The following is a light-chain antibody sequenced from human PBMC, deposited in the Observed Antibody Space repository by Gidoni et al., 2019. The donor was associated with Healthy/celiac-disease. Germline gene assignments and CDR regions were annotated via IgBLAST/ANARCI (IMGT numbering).Light chain of an antibody. J-gene: IGKJ2*01. CDR1: QSVSNN. CDR2: DAS. Sequence: EIVMTQPPATLSVSPGERATLSCRASQSVSNNLAWYQQKPGQAPRLLIYDASTRATAIPARFSGSGSGTEFTLTISSLQSEDFAVYYCQQYNNWPPYTFGQGTKLEIK. CDR3: QQYNNWPPYT. V-gene: IGKV3-15*01.